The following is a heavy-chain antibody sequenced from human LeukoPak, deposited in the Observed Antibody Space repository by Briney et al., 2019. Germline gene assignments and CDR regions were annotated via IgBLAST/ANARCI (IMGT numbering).Heavy chain of an antibody. CDR2: INHSGST. CDR1: GGSISTYY. J-gene: IGHJ6*03. D-gene: IGHD6-13*01. Sequence: PSETLSLTCTVSGGSISTYYWGWIRQPPGKGLEWIGEINHSGSTNYNPSLKSRVTISVDTSKNQFSLKLSSVTAADTAVYYCARRSLSSWYYYYYYMDVWGKGTTVTVSS. CDR3: ARRSLSSWYYYYYYMDV. V-gene: IGHV4-34*01.